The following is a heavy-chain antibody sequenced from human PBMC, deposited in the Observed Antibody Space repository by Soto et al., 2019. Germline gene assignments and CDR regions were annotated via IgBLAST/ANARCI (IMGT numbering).Heavy chain of an antibody. J-gene: IGHJ4*02. Sequence: QVQLVESGGGVVQPGRSLRLSCSASGFTFSTFAVHWVRQAPGKGLEWVAVISSDGYTKYYTDSVKGRFTISRDNSKNTLFLQMNGLRTDDTAMYYCARAPTSRLDYWGQGTLVTVSS. CDR2: ISSDGYTK. CDR3: ARAPTSRLDY. V-gene: IGHV3-30-3*01. CDR1: GFTFSTFA.